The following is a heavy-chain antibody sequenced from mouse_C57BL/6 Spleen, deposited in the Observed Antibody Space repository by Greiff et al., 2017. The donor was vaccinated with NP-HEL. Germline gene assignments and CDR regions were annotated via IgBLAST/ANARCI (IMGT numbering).Heavy chain of an antibody. CDR2: ISDGGSYT. CDR1: GFTFSSYA. CDR3: ARNVVAY. J-gene: IGHJ2*01. Sequence: EVKLMESGGGLVKPGGSLKLSCAASGFTFSSYAMSWVRQTPEKRLEWVATISDGGSYTYYPDNVKGRFTISRDNAKNNLYLQMSHLKSEDTAMYYCARNVVAYWGQGTTLTVSS. V-gene: IGHV5-4*03.